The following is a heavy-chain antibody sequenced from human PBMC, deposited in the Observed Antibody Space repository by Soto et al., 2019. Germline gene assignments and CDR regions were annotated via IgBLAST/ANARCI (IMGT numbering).Heavy chain of an antibody. CDR3: ARRSSGWYFDY. Sequence: EVQLLESGGGLVQPGGSLRLSCAAPGFTFSNYAMNWVRQAPGKGLEWVSVISGSGGSTYYADSVKGRFTISRDNSKNTLYLQMNSLRGEVTAVYYCARRSSGWYFDYWGQGTLVTVSS. D-gene: IGHD6-19*01. CDR2: ISGSGGST. J-gene: IGHJ4*02. CDR1: GFTFSNYA. V-gene: IGHV3-23*01.